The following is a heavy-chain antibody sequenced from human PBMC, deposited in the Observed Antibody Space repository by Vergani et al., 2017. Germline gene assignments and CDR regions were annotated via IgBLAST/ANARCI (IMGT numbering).Heavy chain of an antibody. Sequence: QVQLVQSGAEVKKPGASVKVSCKASGYTFTGYYMHWVRQAPGQGLEWMGWINPNSGNTGYAQKFQGRVTMTRNTSISTAYMELSSLRSEDTAVYYCARRQVGASTWSWFDPWGQGTLVTVSS. J-gene: IGHJ5*02. CDR2: INPNSGNT. V-gene: IGHV1-8*02. D-gene: IGHD1-26*01. CDR3: ARRQVGASTWSWFDP. CDR1: GYTFTGYY.